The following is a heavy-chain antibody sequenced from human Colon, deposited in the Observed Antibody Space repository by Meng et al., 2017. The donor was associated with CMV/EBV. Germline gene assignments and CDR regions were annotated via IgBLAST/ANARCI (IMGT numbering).Heavy chain of an antibody. Sequence: KASGYTFTDYVLHWVRQAPGQRLEWMGWINANSGDTKYSQYFQGRVTTTMDTSANTVYMDLSGLTSEDTAMYYCARDPHSGTSMRFDLWGQGTLVTVSS. CDR1: GYTFTDYV. J-gene: IGHJ5*02. CDR3: ARDPHSGTSMRFDL. CDR2: INANSGDT. D-gene: IGHD6-6*01. V-gene: IGHV1-3*01.